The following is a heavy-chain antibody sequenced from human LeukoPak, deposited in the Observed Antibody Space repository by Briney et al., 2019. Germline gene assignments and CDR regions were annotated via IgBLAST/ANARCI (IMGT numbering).Heavy chain of an antibody. CDR3: AKDRVAANYYYYGMDV. V-gene: IGHV3-30*18. CDR2: ISYDGSNK. J-gene: IGHJ6*02. D-gene: IGHD2-15*01. CDR1: GFTFSSYG. Sequence: GGSLRLSCAASGFTFSSYGMHWVRQAPGKGLEWVAVISYDGSNKYYADSVKGRFTISRDNSKNTLYLQMNSLRAEDTAVYYCAKDRVAANYYYYGMDVWGQGTRSPSP.